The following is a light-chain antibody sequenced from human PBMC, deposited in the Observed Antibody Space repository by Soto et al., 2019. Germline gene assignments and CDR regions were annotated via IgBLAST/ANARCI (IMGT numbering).Light chain of an antibody. CDR2: EVN. V-gene: IGLV2-18*01. CDR3: SLYISGSTYV. J-gene: IGLJ1*01. Sequence: QSVLTQPPSVSGYPGQSVTISCTGTSSDVGSYNRLSWYQQPPGTAPKLIMYEVNTRPSGVPDRFSGSKSGSTASLTISGLQAEDEADYYCSLYISGSTYVFGTGTKLTVL. CDR1: SSDVGSYNR.